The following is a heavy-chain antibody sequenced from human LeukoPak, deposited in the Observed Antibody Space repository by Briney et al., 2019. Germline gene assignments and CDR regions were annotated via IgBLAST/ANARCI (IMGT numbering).Heavy chain of an antibody. CDR2: VYYSALT. Sequence: SETLSLTCTVSNVSFADHYWSWIRQSPGKGLEWIGYVYYSALTNYNPSLRSRVTISIDTSKNQFSLHLSSVTAADTAVYYCTKYYDFWSGDDAFDIWGHGTMVIVSS. V-gene: IGHV4-59*11. CDR1: NVSFADHY. D-gene: IGHD3-3*01. J-gene: IGHJ3*02. CDR3: TKYYDFWSGDDAFDI.